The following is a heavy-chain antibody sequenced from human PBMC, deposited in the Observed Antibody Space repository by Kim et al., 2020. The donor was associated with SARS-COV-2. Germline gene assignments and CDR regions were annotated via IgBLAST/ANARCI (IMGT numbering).Heavy chain of an antibody. Sequence: ASVKVSCKASGYTFTSYGISWVRQAPGQGLEWMGWISAYNGNTNYAQKLQGRVTMTTDTSTSTAYMELRSLRSDDTAVYYCARDLEDYIWGSYRSELFDYWGQGTLVTVSS. CDR3: ARDLEDYIWGSYRSELFDY. CDR1: GYTFTSYG. J-gene: IGHJ4*02. V-gene: IGHV1-18*01. CDR2: ISAYNGNT. D-gene: IGHD3-16*02.